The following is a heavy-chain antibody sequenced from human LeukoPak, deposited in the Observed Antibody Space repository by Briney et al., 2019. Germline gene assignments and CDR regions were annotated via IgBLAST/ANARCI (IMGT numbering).Heavy chain of an antibody. CDR2: ISGSSSYI. V-gene: IGHV3-21*01. CDR1: GFTFSNYA. J-gene: IGHJ4*02. CDR3: ARVPADY. Sequence: GGSLRLSCAASGFTFSNYAMHWVRQAPGKGLEWVSSISGSSSYIFYADSVKGRFTISRDNAKNSLYLQMNSLRAEDTAVYYCARVPADYWGQGTLVTVSS.